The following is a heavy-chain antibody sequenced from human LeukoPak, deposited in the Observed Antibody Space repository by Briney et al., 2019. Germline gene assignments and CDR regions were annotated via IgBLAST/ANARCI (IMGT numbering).Heavy chain of an antibody. CDR3: AIYGEPDAFDI. V-gene: IGHV1-8*03. CDR2: MNPNSGNT. Sequence: ASVKVSCKASGGTFSSYAISWVRQAPGQGLEWMGWMNPNSGNTDYAQKFQGRVTITRNTSISTVYMELSSLRSEDTAVYYCAIYGEPDAFDIWGQGTMVTVSS. J-gene: IGHJ3*02. D-gene: IGHD3-10*01. CDR1: GGTFSSYA.